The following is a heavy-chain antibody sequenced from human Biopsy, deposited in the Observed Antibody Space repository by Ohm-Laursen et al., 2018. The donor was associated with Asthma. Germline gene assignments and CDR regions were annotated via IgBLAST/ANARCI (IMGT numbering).Heavy chain of an antibody. CDR2: IHYSGSA. CDR3: ARGSSSRLSQWELLVSGGKRAHSYYGMDV. V-gene: IGHV4-34*01. CDR1: GGSFSSNY. J-gene: IGHJ6*02. Sequence: SDTLSLTCAVYGGSFSSNYWSWVRQLPGRGLEWIGYIHYSGSAYYNPSLSSRLTLSVDTSKNQFSLRLPSVTAADTAVYYCARGSSSRLSQWELLVSGGKRAHSYYGMDVWGQGTTVTVSS. D-gene: IGHD1-26*01.